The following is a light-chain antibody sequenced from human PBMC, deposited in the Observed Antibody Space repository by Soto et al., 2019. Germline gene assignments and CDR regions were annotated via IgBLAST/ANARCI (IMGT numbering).Light chain of an antibody. CDR3: QQYDNLPLT. V-gene: IGKV1-33*01. CDR2: DAS. J-gene: IGKJ4*01. CDR1: QDVSNY. Sequence: DIQMTQSPSSLSASVGDRVTITCQASQDVSNYLNWYQQKPGKAPKRLIYDASNLETGGPSRWSGSGSGTDFTFTISSLQAEDIATYYCQQYDNLPLTFGGGTKVDIK.